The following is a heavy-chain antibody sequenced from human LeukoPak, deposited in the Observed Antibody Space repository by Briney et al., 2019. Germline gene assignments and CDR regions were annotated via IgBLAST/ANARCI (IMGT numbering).Heavy chain of an antibody. V-gene: IGHV4-59*01. CDR2: IYYSGST. J-gene: IGHJ4*02. D-gene: IGHD5-18*01. CDR3: ARGPRGYSYGYLGY. Sequence: LETLSLTCTVSGGSISSYYWSWIRQPPGKGLEWIGYIYYSGSTNYNPSLKSRVTISVDTSKNQFSLKLSSVTAADTAVYYCARGPRGYSYGYLGYWGQGTLVTVSS. CDR1: GGSISSYY.